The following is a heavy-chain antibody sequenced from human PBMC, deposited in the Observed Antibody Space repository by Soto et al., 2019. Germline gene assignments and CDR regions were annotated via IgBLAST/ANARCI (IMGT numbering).Heavy chain of an antibody. J-gene: IGHJ5*02. V-gene: IGHV3-33*01. D-gene: IGHD1-26*01. CDR2: IWYDGSNK. CDR1: GFTFSSYG. Sequence: QVQLVESGGGVVQPGRSLRLSCAASGFTFSSYGMHWVRQAPGKGLEWVAVIWYDGSNKYYADSVKGRVTISRDNSKNTLYLQMNSLRAEDTAVYYCARGSGAGPAEKNWFDPWGQGTLVTVSS. CDR3: ARGSGAGPAEKNWFDP.